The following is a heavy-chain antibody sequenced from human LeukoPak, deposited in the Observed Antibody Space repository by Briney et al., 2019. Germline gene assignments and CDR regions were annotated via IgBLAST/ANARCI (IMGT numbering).Heavy chain of an antibody. V-gene: IGHV1-69*04. Sequence: SVKVSCEASGGTFSSYATSWVRQAPGQGLEWMGRIIPILGIANYAQKFQGRVTITADKSTSTAYMELSSLRAEDTAVYYCAKDREYSERTYFQHWGQGTLVTVSS. J-gene: IGHJ1*01. CDR1: GGTFSSYA. CDR3: AKDREYSERTYFQH. D-gene: IGHD1-26*01. CDR2: IIPILGIA.